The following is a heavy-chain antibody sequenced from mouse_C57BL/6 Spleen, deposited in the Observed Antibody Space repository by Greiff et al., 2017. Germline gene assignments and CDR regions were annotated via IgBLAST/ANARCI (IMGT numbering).Heavy chain of an antibody. D-gene: IGHD4-1*01. J-gene: IGHJ4*01. CDR3: ARGENWDGGGAMDY. CDR2: ISDGGSYT. Sequence: EVQLVESGGGLVKPGGSLKLSCAASGFTFSSYAMSWVRQTPEKRLEWVATISDGGSYTYYPDNVKGRFTISRDNAKNNLYLQMSHLKSEDTAMYYCARGENWDGGGAMDYWGQGTSVTVSS. CDR1: GFTFSSYA. V-gene: IGHV5-4*01.